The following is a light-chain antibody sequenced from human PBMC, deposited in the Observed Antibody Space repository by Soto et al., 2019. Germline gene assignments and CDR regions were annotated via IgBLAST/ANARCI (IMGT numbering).Light chain of an antibody. CDR3: LSFTNTSTNV. Sequence: QSVLTQPASGSGSPGQSITISCTGTSSDVGAYDYVSWFQQHPGKAPKLMISEVNNRPSGVSNRFSGSKSGNTAYLTISGLQVEDEDEYFCLSFTNTSTNVFGPGNKVTXL. V-gene: IGLV2-14*01. CDR1: SSDVGAYDY. J-gene: IGLJ1*01. CDR2: EVN.